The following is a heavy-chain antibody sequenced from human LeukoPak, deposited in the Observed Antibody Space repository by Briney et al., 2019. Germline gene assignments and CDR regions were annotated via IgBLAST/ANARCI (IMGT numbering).Heavy chain of an antibody. Sequence: GSSVKVSCKASGYTFTSYYMHLVRQPPGQGLESMGIINPSGGSTSYAQKFQGRVTMTRDMSTSTVYMELSSLRSEDTAVYYCARSSIAVAGTGLWNWFDPWGQGTLVTVSS. V-gene: IGHV1-46*01. J-gene: IGHJ5*02. D-gene: IGHD6-19*01. CDR2: INPSGGST. CDR1: GYTFTSYY. CDR3: ARSSIAVAGTGLWNWFDP.